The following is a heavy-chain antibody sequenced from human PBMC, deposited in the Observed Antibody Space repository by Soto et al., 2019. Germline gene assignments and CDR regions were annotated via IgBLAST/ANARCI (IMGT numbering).Heavy chain of an antibody. J-gene: IGHJ6*02. CDR1: GYSFTSYW. Sequence: PGESLKISCKGSGYSFTSYWISWVRQMPGKGLEWMGRIDPSDSYTNYSPSFQGHVTISADKSISTAYLQWSSLKASDTAMYYCARHDPVVAVAQIYYYGMDVWGQGTTVTVAS. V-gene: IGHV5-10-1*01. CDR2: IDPSDSYT. CDR3: ARHDPVVAVAQIYYYGMDV. D-gene: IGHD6-19*01.